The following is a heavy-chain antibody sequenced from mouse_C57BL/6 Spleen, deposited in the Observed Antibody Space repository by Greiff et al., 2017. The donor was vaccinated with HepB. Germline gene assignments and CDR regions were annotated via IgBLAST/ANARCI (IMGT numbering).Heavy chain of an antibody. CDR3: ERSGYDGYSLWYFDV. J-gene: IGHJ1*03. D-gene: IGHD2-12*01. CDR1: GYTFTSYW. CDR2: IYPSDSET. Sequence: VQLQQSGAELVRPGSSVKLSCKASGYTFTSYWMDWVKQRPGQGLEWIGNIYPSDSETHYNQKFKDKATLTVDKSSSTAYMQRSSLTSEDSAVYYCERSGYDGYSLWYFDVWGTGTTVTVSS. V-gene: IGHV1-61*01.